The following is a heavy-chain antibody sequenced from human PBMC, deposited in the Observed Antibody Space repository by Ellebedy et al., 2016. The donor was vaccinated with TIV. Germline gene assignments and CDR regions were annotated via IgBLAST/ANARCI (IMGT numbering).Heavy chain of an antibody. J-gene: IGHJ4*02. V-gene: IGHV3-23*01. CDR2: TSGGGATT. Sequence: PGGSLRLSCAASGFTFSNYAMSWVRQAPGKGLEWVSGTSGGGATTYYADSVKGRFTISRDNSKNTLYLQMSSLRAEDTAVYYCARGRGYYDSKSYYKGHDYWGQGTLVTVSS. D-gene: IGHD3-10*01. CDR1: GFTFSNYA. CDR3: ARGRGYYDSKSYYKGHDY.